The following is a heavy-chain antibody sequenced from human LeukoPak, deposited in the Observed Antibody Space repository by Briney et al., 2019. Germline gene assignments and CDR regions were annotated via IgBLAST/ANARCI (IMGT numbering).Heavy chain of an antibody. J-gene: IGHJ4*02. CDR1: GYSFTSYW. CDR3: ATYYYDSSGYSFLDY. CDR2: IYPGDSDT. V-gene: IGHV5-51*01. D-gene: IGHD3-22*01. Sequence: GSSLKISCKGSGYSFTSYWIGWVRQLPGKGLEWMGSIYPGDSDTRYSPSFQGQVTISADKSISTFYLQLSSLKASDTAMYYCATYYYDSSGYSFLDYWGQGTLVTVSS.